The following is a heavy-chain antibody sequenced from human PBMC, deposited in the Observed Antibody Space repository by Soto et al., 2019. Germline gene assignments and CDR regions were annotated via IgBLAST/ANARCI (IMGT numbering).Heavy chain of an antibody. CDR2: IYSGGST. CDR1: GLTVSSNY. D-gene: IGHD6-19*01. CDR3: ARDLGSSGWYGRDYGIDV. J-gene: IGHJ6*02. V-gene: IGHV3-53*04. Sequence: EVQLVESGGGLVQPGGSLRLSCAASGLTVSSNYMSWVRQAPGKGLEWVSVIYSGGSTYYADSVEGRFTISRHNSKNRLCRHMNSLRAEDTAVKYGARDLGSSGWYGRDYGIDVWCRESPVTVSS.